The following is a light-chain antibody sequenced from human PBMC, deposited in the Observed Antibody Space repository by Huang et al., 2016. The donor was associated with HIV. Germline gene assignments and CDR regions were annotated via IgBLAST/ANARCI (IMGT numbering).Light chain of an antibody. V-gene: IGKV2-29*02. CDR2: EVS. CDR1: QRLLHSDRKTS. J-gene: IGKJ2*01. Sequence: DVVMTPTPLSLSFTPGQPASISCKSRQRLLHSDRKTSLYWYLQKPGQSPHLLMYEVSSRCPGVPVRFNGSGSGTDFTLTIRRVEAEDVGVYYCMQSMHLPYTFGQGTKLEI. CDR3: MQSMHLPYT.